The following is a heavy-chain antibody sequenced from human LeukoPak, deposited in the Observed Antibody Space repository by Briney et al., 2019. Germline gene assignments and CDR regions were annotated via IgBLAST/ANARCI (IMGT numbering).Heavy chain of an antibody. CDR3: ARGQWLVRYYYYYMDV. Sequence: SETLSLTCTVSGGSISSSSYYWSWIRQPPGKGLEWIGEINHSGSTNYNPSLKSRVTISVDTSKNQFSLKLSSVTAADTAVYYCARGQWLVRYYYYYMDVWGKGTTVTVSS. J-gene: IGHJ6*03. V-gene: IGHV4-39*07. CDR1: GGSISSSSYY. D-gene: IGHD6-19*01. CDR2: INHSGST.